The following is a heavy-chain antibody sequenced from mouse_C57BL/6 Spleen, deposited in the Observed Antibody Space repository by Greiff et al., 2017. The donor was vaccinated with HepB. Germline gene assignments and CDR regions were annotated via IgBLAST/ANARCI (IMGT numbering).Heavy chain of an antibody. CDR2: IDPSDSET. CDR3: ARGGAVSFDY. CDR1: GYTFTSYW. J-gene: IGHJ2*01. Sequence: QVQLKQPGAELVRPGSSVKLSCKVSGYTFTSYWMHWVKQRPIQGLEWIGNIDPSDSETHYNQKFKDKATLTVDKSSSTAYMQLSSLTSEDSAVYYCARGGAVSFDYWGQGTTLTVSS. D-gene: IGHD3-3*01. V-gene: IGHV1-52*01.